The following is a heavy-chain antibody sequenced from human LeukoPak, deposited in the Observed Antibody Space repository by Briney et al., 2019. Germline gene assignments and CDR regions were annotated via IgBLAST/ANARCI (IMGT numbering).Heavy chain of an antibody. Sequence: GRSLRLSCAASGFTFSTHSMNWVRQAPGKGLEWVSCISSRSSDIKYADSVKGRFTISRDNAKNSLYLQLSSLRAEDTAVYYCARVPGGLEWADFDYWGEGTLVTVSS. V-gene: IGHV3-21*01. CDR1: GFTFSTHS. CDR3: ARVPGGLEWADFDY. D-gene: IGHD3-3*01. J-gene: IGHJ4*02. CDR2: ISSRSSDI.